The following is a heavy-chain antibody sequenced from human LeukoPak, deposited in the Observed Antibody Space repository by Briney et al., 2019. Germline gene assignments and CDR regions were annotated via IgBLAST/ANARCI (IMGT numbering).Heavy chain of an antibody. J-gene: IGHJ6*02. CDR3: ASIYGSGVSYYGMDV. D-gene: IGHD3-10*01. V-gene: IGHV3-21*01. CDR1: GFTFSSYS. Sequence: GGSLRLSCAASGFTFSSYSMNWVRQAPGKGLEWVSSISSSSSYIYYADSVKGRFTISRDNAKNSLYLQMNSLRAEDTAVYYCASIYGSGVSYYGMDVWGQGTTVTVSS. CDR2: ISSSSSYI.